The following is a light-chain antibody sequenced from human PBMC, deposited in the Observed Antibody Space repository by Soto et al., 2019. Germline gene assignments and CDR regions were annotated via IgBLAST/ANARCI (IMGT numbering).Light chain of an antibody. J-gene: IGKJ5*01. V-gene: IGKV1-5*01. Sequence: DIQMTQSPSTLSSSVGDRVTITSRASQSISSWLAWYQQKPGKAPKLLIYDASSLQSGVPSRFSGSGSGTEFTLTISSLQPDDFATYYCQQHNSYSTFGQGTRLEI. CDR3: QQHNSYST. CDR1: QSISSW. CDR2: DAS.